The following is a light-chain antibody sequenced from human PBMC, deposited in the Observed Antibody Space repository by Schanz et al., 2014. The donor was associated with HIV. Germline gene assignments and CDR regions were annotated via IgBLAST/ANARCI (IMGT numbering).Light chain of an antibody. J-gene: IGLJ2*01. V-gene: IGLV2-8*01. Sequence: QSVLTQPPSASGSPGQSVAISCTGASSDIGVSWYQQYPGNAPKLMIFALNRRTSGVPDRFSGAKSGNTAFLLISGLQDEDEADYYCSSYGGNYNLLFGGGTKLTVL. CDR1: SSDIG. CDR3: SSYGGNYNLL. CDR2: ALN.